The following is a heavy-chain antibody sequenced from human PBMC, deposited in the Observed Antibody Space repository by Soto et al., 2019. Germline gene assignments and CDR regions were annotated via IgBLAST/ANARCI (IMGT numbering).Heavy chain of an antibody. V-gene: IGHV3-7*01. CDR1: GFTFSSYW. J-gene: IGHJ4*02. CDR3: GRDAGRRFDY. D-gene: IGHD6-13*01. CDR2: MNRDGSEK. Sequence: EVQLVESGGGLVQPGGSLRLSCAASGFTFSSYWMTWARQAQGKGLEWVASMNRDGSEKRYVDSVEGRFTISRDNAKNSLFLQMNSLSPDDTAVYYCGRDAGRRFDYWGQGSLVTVSS.